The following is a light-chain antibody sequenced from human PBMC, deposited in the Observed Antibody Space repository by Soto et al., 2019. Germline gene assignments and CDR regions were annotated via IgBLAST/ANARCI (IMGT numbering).Light chain of an antibody. Sequence: EIVMTESPATVSVSPGGRATLSCGASHSISDTLAWYQPKPGQAPRLLIYGASKRATGFTARCSGSGSGTDFTLTISSLQSEDFAVYYCQQYNNWQWTFGQGTKVDIK. CDR1: HSISDT. V-gene: IGKV3-15*01. CDR2: GAS. J-gene: IGKJ1*01. CDR3: QQYNNWQWT.